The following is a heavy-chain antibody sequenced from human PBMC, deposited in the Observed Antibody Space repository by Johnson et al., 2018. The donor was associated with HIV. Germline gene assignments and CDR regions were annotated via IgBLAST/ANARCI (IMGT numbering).Heavy chain of an antibody. CDR2: ISYDGSNK. D-gene: IGHD3-16*01. J-gene: IGHJ3*02. CDR1: GFTFSSYA. Sequence: QVQLVESGGGVVQPGRSLRLSCAASGFTFSSYAMHWVRQAPGKGLEWVAVISYDGSNKYYADSVKGRFTISRDNSKNTLYLQMNSLRAEDTAVYYCAKTHPDPYDYVWGDAFDIWGQGTMVTVSS. CDR3: AKTHPDPYDYVWGDAFDI. V-gene: IGHV3-30-3*02.